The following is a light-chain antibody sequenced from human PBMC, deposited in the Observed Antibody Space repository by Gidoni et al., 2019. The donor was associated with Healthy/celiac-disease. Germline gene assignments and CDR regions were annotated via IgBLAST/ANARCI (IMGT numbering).Light chain of an antibody. CDR3: NSRDSSGNYV. Sequence: SSELTQDPAVSVALGQTVRITCQGYSLRSYYASWYQQKPGQAPLLVIYGKNNRPSGIPDRFSGSSSGNTASLTITGAQAEDEADYYCNSRDSSGNYVFGTGTKVTVL. J-gene: IGLJ1*01. CDR1: SLRSYY. V-gene: IGLV3-19*01. CDR2: GKN.